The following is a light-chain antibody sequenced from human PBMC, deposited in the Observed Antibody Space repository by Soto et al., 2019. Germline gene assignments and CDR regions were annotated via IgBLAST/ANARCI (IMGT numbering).Light chain of an antibody. CDR2: GDN. CDR1: TSNIGEPYD. J-gene: IGLJ1*01. V-gene: IGLV1-40*01. Sequence: QSVLTQPPSVSGAPGQRVSISCTGSTSNIGEPYDVHWYQHLPGTAPKLLIYGDNNRPSGLPDRFSGSKSGTSASLAITRLQAEDEADYYCQSYDISLHNYVFGTGTKVTVL. CDR3: QSYDISLHNYV.